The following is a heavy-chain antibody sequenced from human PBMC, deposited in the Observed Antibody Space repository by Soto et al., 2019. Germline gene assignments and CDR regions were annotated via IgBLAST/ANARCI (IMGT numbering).Heavy chain of an antibody. D-gene: IGHD6-19*01. CDR3: AREGEYSTGWYSLDY. J-gene: IGHJ4*02. CDR2: IIPVFNTT. V-gene: IGHV1-69*01. CDR1: GGTFSSYA. Sequence: QVQLVQSGAEVKKPGSSMKVSCKASGGTFSSYAFSWVRQAPGQGLEWMGGIIPVFNTTNYAQKFQGRVTIIADESTGTAYMELSSLRSEDTAVYYCAREGEYSTGWYSLDYWGQGTLVTVSS.